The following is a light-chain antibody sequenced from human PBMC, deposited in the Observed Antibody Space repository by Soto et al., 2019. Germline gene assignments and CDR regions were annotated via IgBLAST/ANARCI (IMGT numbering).Light chain of an antibody. CDR2: EGS. CDR3: CSYAGSSTFYV. V-gene: IGLV2-23*01. Sequence: QSVLTPPASVSWSPGQSITISFTGTSSDVGSYNLVSWYQQHPGKSTKLMIYEGSKRPPGVSNRFSGSKSGNTASLTISGLQAEDEADYYCCSYAGSSTFYVFGTGTKVTVL. CDR1: SSDVGSYNL. J-gene: IGLJ1*01.